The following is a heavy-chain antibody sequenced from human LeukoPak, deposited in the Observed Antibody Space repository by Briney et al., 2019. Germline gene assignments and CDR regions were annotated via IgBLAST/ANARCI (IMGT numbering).Heavy chain of an antibody. V-gene: IGHV1-18*01. CDR3: ARSHYYDSSGYYAAGLLLDY. CDR2: ISAYNGNT. D-gene: IGHD3-22*01. J-gene: IGHJ4*02. Sequence: ASVKVSCKASGYTFSNYGISWVRQAPGQGLEWMGWISAYNGNTNYAQKLQGRVTMTTDTSTSTAYMELRSLRSDDTAVYYCARSHYYDSSGYYAAGLLLDYWGQGTLVTVSS. CDR1: GYTFSNYG.